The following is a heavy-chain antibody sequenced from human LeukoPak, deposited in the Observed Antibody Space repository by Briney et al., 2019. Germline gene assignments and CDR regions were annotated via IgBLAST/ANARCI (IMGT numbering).Heavy chain of an antibody. Sequence: PSETLSLTCAVYGGSFSGYYWSWIRQPPGKGLEWIGEINHSGSTNYNPSPKSRVTISVDTSKNQFSLKLSSVTAADTAVYYCASLNTSGYAFDIWGQGTMVTVSS. CDR2: INHSGST. J-gene: IGHJ3*02. CDR3: ASLNTSGYAFDI. CDR1: GGSFSGYY. D-gene: IGHD3-3*01. V-gene: IGHV4-34*01.